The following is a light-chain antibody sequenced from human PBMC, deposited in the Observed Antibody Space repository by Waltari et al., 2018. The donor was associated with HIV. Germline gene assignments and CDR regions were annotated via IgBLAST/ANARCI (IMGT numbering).Light chain of an antibody. Sequence: QSALTQPPSVSGSPGQSVTISCTGTSSDVGGYNLVSWYQQSPGTAPNLMVYEVTYRPGWVPERFSGSKSGNTASLTISGLQAEDEADYYCSSFTSSSTVVFGGGTKLTVL. V-gene: IGLV2-18*02. CDR1: SSDVGGYNL. J-gene: IGLJ3*02. CDR3: SSFTSSSTVV. CDR2: EVT.